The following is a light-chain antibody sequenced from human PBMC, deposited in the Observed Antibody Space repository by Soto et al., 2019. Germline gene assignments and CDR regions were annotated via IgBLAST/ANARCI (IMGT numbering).Light chain of an antibody. V-gene: IGLV2-23*02. Sequence: QSVLTQPASVSGSPGQSITISCTGTSSDVGSYNLVSWYQQHPGKAPKLMIYEVSKRPSGVSNRFSGSKSGNTASLTISGLQAEDVADYYCCSYAGSSTRFVFGTGTKVTVL. CDR2: EVS. CDR3: CSYAGSSTRFV. J-gene: IGLJ1*01. CDR1: SSDVGSYNL.